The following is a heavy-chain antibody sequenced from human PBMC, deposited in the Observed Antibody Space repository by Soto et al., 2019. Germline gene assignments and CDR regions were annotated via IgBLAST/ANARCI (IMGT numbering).Heavy chain of an antibody. CDR1: GGTFSSYA. CDR2: IIPIFGTA. CDR3: ARTNSAKAPELMDY. J-gene: IGHJ4*02. V-gene: IGHV1-69*13. Sequence: ASVKVSCKASGGTFSSYAISWVRQAPGQGLEWMGGIIPIFGTANYAQKFQGRVTITADESTSTAYMELSSLRSEDTAVYYCARTNSAKAPELMDYRGQGTLVTVSS. D-gene: IGHD6-25*01.